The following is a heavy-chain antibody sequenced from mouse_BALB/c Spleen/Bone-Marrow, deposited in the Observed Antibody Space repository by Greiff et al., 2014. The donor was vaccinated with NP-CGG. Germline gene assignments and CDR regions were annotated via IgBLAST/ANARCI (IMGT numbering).Heavy chain of an antibody. CDR2: IYPGSGST. V-gene: IGHV1S22*01. J-gene: IGHJ4*01. CDR3: TRDKATPYYAMDY. Sequence: LQQPGSELVRPGGSVKLTCKASGHTFTNYWVHWVKQRPGQGLEWIGNIYPGSGSTNYNEKFKSKATLTVDTSSTTAYMQLSSLTTEDSAVYYCTRDKATPYYAMDYWGQGTSVTVSS. D-gene: IGHD6-1*01. CDR1: GHTFTNYW.